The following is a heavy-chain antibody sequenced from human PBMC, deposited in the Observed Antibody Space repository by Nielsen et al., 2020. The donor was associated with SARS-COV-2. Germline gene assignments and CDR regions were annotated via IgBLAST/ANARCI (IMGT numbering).Heavy chain of an antibody. J-gene: IGHJ4*02. D-gene: IGHD1-26*01. CDR2: INPNSGGT. V-gene: IGHV1-2*06. CDR3: ARDSVGPGDY. CDR1: GYTFTGYY. Sequence: ASVKVSCKASGYTFTGYYMHWVRQAPGQGLEWMGRINPNSGGTNYAQKFQGRVTMTRDTSISTAYMELSSLRSEDTAVYYCARDSVGPGDYWGQGTLVTVSS.